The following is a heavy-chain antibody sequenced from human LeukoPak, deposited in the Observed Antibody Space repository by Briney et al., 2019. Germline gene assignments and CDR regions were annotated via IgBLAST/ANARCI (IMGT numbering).Heavy chain of an antibody. J-gene: IGHJ4*02. D-gene: IGHD1-26*01. CDR3: ARAPPYSGSGGEDY. V-gene: IGHV1-18*01. Sequence: ASVKVSCKASGYTLTNYGISWVRQAPGQELEWMGWISGYNGYTNYGQKVQGRVTMTTDTSTSTAYMELRSLRSDDTAVYYCARAPPYSGSGGEDYWGQGTLVTVSS. CDR2: ISGYNGYT. CDR1: GYTLTNYG.